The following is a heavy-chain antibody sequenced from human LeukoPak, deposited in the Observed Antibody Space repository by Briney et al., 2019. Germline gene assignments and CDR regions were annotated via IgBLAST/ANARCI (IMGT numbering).Heavy chain of an antibody. CDR1: GGSISSGGYY. CDR3: ARDAALWSYGMDV. J-gene: IGHJ6*02. D-gene: IGHD2-21*01. CDR2: IYYSGST. V-gene: IGHV4-31*03. Sequence: SETLSLTCTVSGGSISSGGYYWSWIRQHPGKGLEWIGYIYYSGSTYYNPSLKSRVTISVDTSKNKFSLKLSSVTAADTAVYYCARDAALWSYGMDVWGQGTTVTVSS.